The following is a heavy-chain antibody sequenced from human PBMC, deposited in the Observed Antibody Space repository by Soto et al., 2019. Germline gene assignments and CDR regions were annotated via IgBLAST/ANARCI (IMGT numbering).Heavy chain of an antibody. CDR1: GYSFTSYW. CDR3: ARHKGSSWYYYYYGMDV. J-gene: IGHJ6*02. D-gene: IGHD6-13*01. CDR2: IYPGDSDT. Sequence: LGESLKISCKGSGYSFTSYWIGWVRQMPGKGLEWMGIIYPGDSDTRYSPSFQGQVTISADKSISTAYLQWSSLKASDTAMYYCARHKGSSWYYYYYGMDVWGQGTTVTVSS. V-gene: IGHV5-51*01.